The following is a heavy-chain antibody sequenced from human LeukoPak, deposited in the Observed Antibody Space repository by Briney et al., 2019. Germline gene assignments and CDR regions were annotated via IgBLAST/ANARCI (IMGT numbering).Heavy chain of an antibody. CDR3: AREGGYSGYVDY. CDR1: GFTFSNYW. Sequence: GGSLRLSCAASGFTFSNYWMSWVRQAPGKGRGWVANIKQDGSGKYYVDSVKGRLTISRDNAKNSLYLQMKSLRAEDTAVYYCAREGGYSGYVDYWGQGTLVTVSS. J-gene: IGHJ4*02. CDR2: IKQDGSGK. V-gene: IGHV3-7*01. D-gene: IGHD5-12*01.